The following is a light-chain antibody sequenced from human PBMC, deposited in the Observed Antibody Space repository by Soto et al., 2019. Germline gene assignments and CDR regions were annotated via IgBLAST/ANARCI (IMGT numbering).Light chain of an antibody. J-gene: IGKJ1*01. CDR3: EPYNSYSEA. Sequence: IQKNHSPANRSASVGGRVTITYLASQTISSWVAWYQQKPGKAPKLLIYKASTLKSGVPSRFSGSGSGAEFTLTISCLQPDDFATYYCEPYNSYSEAVGQGTKVDIK. CDR1: QTISSW. V-gene: IGKV1-5*03. CDR2: KAS.